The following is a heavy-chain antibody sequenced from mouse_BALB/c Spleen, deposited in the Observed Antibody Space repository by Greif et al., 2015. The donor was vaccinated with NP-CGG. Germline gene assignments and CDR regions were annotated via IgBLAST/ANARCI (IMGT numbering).Heavy chain of an antibody. CDR1: GFTFTDYY. J-gene: IGHJ3*01. Sequence: EVQLVESGGGLVQPGGSLRLSCATSGFTFTDYYMSWVRQPPGKALEWLGFIRNKANGYTTEYSASVKGRFAISRDNSQSILYLQMNTLRADDSATYYCARWGAAFAYWGQGTLVTVSA. V-gene: IGHV7-3*02. CDR3: ARWGAAFAY. CDR2: IRNKANGYTT.